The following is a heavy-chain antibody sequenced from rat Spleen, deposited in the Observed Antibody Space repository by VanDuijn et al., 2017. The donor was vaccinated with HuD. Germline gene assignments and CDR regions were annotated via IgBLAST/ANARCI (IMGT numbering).Heavy chain of an antibody. CDR3: TARFDWFAY. CDR1: GFTFNNYW. J-gene: IGHJ3*01. Sequence: EVQLVESGGGLVQPGRSLKLSCASSGFTFNNYWMTWIRQAPGKGLEWVASITNTGGSTYYPDSVRGRFTISRDNSKSTLYLQMNSLRCEDTATYYCTARFDWFAYWGQGTLVTVSS. CDR2: ITNTGGST. V-gene: IGHV5-31*01.